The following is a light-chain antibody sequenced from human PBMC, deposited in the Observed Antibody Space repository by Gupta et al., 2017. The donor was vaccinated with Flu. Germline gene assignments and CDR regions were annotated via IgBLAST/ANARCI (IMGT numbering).Light chain of an antibody. V-gene: IGKV3-20*01. CDR2: CSS. CDR1: QSTSSGF. J-gene: IGKJ1*01. CDR3: QPDGTTPWT. Sequence: GSLSLSPGGRATLSCKASQSTSSGFVACYQQNPSQSPRLLSYCSSKKATGIPERFSGSVSGTDCNITIRRLEAGDLAVYYCQPDGTTPWTFGQGTKVEIK.